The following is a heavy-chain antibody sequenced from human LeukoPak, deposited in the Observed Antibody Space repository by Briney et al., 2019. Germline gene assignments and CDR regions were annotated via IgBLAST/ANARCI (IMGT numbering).Heavy chain of an antibody. CDR1: GFTFSSYS. CDR2: ISSSSSTI. J-gene: IGHJ4*02. D-gene: IGHD6-19*01. CDR3: AKAQWGYSSGWYGY. V-gene: IGHV3-48*01. Sequence: PGGSLRLSCAASGFTFSSYSMNWVRQAPGKGLEWVSYISSSSSTIYYADSVKGRFTISRDNAKNSLYLQMNSLRAEDTAVYYCAKAQWGYSSGWYGYWGQGTLVTVSS.